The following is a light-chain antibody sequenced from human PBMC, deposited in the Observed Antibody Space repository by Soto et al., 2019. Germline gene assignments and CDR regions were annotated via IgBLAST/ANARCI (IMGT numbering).Light chain of an antibody. CDR2: EVS. Sequence: QSALTQPASVSGSPGQSITISCTGTSSDVGSYNLVSWYQQHPGKAPKLMIYEVSKRPSGVSNRFSGSKSGNTASLTISGLQAEDEADYYCCSYAGSKVFGNGTKVTVL. V-gene: IGLV2-23*02. CDR3: CSYAGSKV. CDR1: SSDVGSYNL. J-gene: IGLJ1*01.